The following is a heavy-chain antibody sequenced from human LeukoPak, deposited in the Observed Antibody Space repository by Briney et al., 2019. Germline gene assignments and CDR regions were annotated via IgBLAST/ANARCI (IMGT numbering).Heavy chain of an antibody. Sequence: ASVKVSCKTSGYTFTSFGITWVRLAPGQGLEWMGWISTYNGDTNYAQKFQGRVTMTTDTSTTAYMELRSLRSDDTAVYYCARDRVPTAYWYFDLWGRGTLVTVSS. CDR1: GYTFTSFG. J-gene: IGHJ2*01. CDR3: ARDRVPTAYWYFDL. V-gene: IGHV1-18*01. CDR2: ISTYNGDT. D-gene: IGHD3-10*01.